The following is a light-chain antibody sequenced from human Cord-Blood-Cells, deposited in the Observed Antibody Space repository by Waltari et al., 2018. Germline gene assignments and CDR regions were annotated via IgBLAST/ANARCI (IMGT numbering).Light chain of an antibody. J-gene: IGKJ1*01. CDR2: WAS. CDR3: QQYYSTPWT. V-gene: IGKV4-1*01. Sequence: DIVMTQSPDSLAVSLGERATINCRSSQSVLYSSNNKNYLAWYQQKPGQPPKLPIYWASTRESGVPYRFSGSGSGTDFTLTISSLQAEDVAVYYCQQYYSTPWTFGQGTKVEIK. CDR1: QSVLYSSNNKNY.